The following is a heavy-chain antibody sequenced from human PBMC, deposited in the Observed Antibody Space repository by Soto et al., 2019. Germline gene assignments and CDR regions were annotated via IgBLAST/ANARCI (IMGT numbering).Heavy chain of an antibody. CDR3: ARDRPGISVIRAVKTYNYFDP. D-gene: IGHD3-10*01. CDR2: ISTDNTRR. CDR1: GYNFLTYG. Sequence: ASVKVSCKASGYNFLTYGISWLRQAPGRGLEWMGWISTDNTRRNYAQNFQERVTMTTDTSTNTAYMELRSLRSDDTAIYYCARDRPGISVIRAVKTYNYFDPWGQGTLVTVSS. J-gene: IGHJ5*02. V-gene: IGHV1-18*01.